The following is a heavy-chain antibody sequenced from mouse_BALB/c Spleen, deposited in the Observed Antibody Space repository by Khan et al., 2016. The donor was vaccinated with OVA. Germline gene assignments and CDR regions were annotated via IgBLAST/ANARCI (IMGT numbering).Heavy chain of an antibody. D-gene: IGHD1-1*01. Sequence: EVELVESGGGLVKPGGSLKLSCAASGFTFSGYAMSWVRQTPEKRLEWVAEISKTGSNTYYPDTVTGRFTISRDNAKNTLYLEMSSLRSEDMAMYYCARDRYYGSSPGWFAYWGQGTLVTVSA. V-gene: IGHV5-9-4*01. CDR3: ARDRYYGSSPGWFAY. CDR1: GFTFSGYA. J-gene: IGHJ3*01. CDR2: ISKTGSNT.